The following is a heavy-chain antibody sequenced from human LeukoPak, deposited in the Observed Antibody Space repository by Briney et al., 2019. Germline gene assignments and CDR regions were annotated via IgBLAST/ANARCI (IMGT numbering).Heavy chain of an antibody. Sequence: ASVKVSCKASGYTFTGYYMNWVRQAPGQGLEWMGWINPNIGVTNFAQKFQGRVTMTRDTSISTAYMELSRLRSDDTAVYYCARDRVYYYGMDVWGQGTTVTVSS. V-gene: IGHV1-2*02. CDR3: ARDRVYYYGMDV. J-gene: IGHJ6*02. CDR2: INPNIGVT. CDR1: GYTFTGYY.